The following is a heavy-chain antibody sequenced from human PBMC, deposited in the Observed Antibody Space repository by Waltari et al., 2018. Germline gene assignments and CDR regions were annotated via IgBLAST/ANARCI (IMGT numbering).Heavy chain of an antibody. J-gene: IGHJ5*02. CDR1: GYSISSGYW. CDR2: IYYTSGYT. Sequence: QVQLQESGPELVKPYETLSLTCSVSGYSISSGYWWGWIRQPPGKGLEWIASIYYTSGYTQYTPSLRSRVTISSDTSKNQFSLRLTSVTAADTAVYYCANNEWGLPVSWGQGTLVTVSS. D-gene: IGHD1-26*01. V-gene: IGHV4-38-2*01. CDR3: ANNEWGLPVS.